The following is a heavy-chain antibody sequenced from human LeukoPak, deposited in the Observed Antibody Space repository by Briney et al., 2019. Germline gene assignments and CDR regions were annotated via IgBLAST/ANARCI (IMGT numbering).Heavy chain of an antibody. D-gene: IGHD6-13*01. V-gene: IGHV4-59*12. Sequence: SETLSLTCTVSGGSISGFYWNWIRQPPGKGLEWIGYIYYSGSTNYNPSLKSRVTISVATSKNQFSLKLSSVTAADTAVYYCARVGTLRGYSRPFDYWGQGTLVTVSS. J-gene: IGHJ4*02. CDR1: GGSISGFY. CDR3: ARVGTLRGYSRPFDY. CDR2: IYYSGST.